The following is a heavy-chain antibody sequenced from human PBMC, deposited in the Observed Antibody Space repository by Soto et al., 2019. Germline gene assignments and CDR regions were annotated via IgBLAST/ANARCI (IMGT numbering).Heavy chain of an antibody. CDR3: VKPIWGGTVTSDFQH. V-gene: IGHV3-30*18. Sequence: QVQLVESGGGVVQPGRSLRLSCTASGFTFNSHGMHWVRQAPGKGLEWVAGLSYDGINKFYLDSVKGRFTISRDNAKNTVYLQMNRLRADDTALYFCVKPIWGGTVTSDFQHWGQGTLVSVSS. J-gene: IGHJ1*01. CDR1: GFTFNSHG. CDR2: LSYDGINK. D-gene: IGHD4-17*01.